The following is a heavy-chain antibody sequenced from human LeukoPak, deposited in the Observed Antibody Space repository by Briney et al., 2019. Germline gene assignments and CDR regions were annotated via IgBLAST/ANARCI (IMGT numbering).Heavy chain of an antibody. J-gene: IGHJ3*02. Sequence: GGSLRLSCAASGFTFSSYAMSWVRQAPGKGLEWVANIKQDGSEKYYVDSVKGRFTISRDNAKNSLYLQMNSLRAEDTAVYYCARIKTYYYGSGSYPDAFDIWGQGTMVTVSS. CDR3: ARIKTYYYGSGSYPDAFDI. V-gene: IGHV3-7*01. D-gene: IGHD3-10*01. CDR1: GFTFSSYA. CDR2: IKQDGSEK.